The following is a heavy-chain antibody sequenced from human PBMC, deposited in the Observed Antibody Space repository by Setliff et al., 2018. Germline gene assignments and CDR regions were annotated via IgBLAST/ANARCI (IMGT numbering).Heavy chain of an antibody. CDR2: IYYSGST. V-gene: IGHV4-59*08. CDR1: GGSISSYY. Sequence: PSETLSLTCKVSGGSISSYYWSWIRQPPGKGLEWIGHIYYSGSTNYNPSLKSRVIISVDTFRSQFSLQLTSVTAADTAIYYCARQGASGAPHYWGQGTLVTVSS. D-gene: IGHD6-13*01. J-gene: IGHJ4*02. CDR3: ARQGASGAPHY.